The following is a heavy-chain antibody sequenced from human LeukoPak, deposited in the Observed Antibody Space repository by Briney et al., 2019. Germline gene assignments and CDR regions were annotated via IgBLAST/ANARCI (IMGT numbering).Heavy chain of an antibody. CDR3: AKDLSPGQD. CDR2: IIGSGLST. CDR1: GFTFSSYS. V-gene: IGHV3-23*01. J-gene: IGHJ4*02. Sequence: GGSLRLSCAASGFTFSSYSMNWVRQAPGKGLKWVSAIIGSGLSTYYADSVKGRFTISRDNSKNTLYLQMNSLRAEDTAVYYCAKDLSPGQDWGQGTLVTVSS.